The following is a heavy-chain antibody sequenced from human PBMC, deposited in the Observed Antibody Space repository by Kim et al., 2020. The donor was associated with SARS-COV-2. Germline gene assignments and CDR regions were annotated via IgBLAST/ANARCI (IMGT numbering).Heavy chain of an antibody. CDR1: GFTFSSYG. J-gene: IGHJ4*01. D-gene: IGHD6-19*01. CDR3: AKRGAGTWQTYYFDY. Sequence: GGSLRLSCAASGFTFSSYGMHWVRQAPGKGLEWVAVISYDGSNKYYADSVKGRFTISRDNSKNTLYLQMNSLRAEDTAVYYCAKRGAGTWQTYYFDYWG. CDR2: ISYDGSNK. V-gene: IGHV3-30*18.